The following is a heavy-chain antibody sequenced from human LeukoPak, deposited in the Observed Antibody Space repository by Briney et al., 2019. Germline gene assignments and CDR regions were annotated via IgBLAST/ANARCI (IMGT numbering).Heavy chain of an antibody. Sequence: ASVKVSCKASGYTFTSYGISWVRQAPGQGLGWMGWISAYNGNTNYAQKLQGRVTMTTDTSTSTAYMELRSLRSDDTAVYYCARDTHDSSGYYYVRGFDYWGQGTLVTVSS. CDR2: ISAYNGNT. CDR1: GYTFTSYG. J-gene: IGHJ4*02. CDR3: ARDTHDSSGYYYVRGFDY. D-gene: IGHD3-22*01. V-gene: IGHV1-18*01.